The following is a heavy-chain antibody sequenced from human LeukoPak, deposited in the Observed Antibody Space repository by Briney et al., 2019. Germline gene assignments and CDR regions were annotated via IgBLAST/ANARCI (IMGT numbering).Heavy chain of an antibody. Sequence: PGGSLRLSCAASGFTFSSYAMNWVRQAPGKGLEWVSSISSSSSYIYYADSVKGRFTISRDNAKNSLYLQMNSLRAEDTAVYYCARTGNYERYNWLDPWGQGTLVTVSS. J-gene: IGHJ5*02. D-gene: IGHD4-11*01. CDR2: ISSSSSYI. V-gene: IGHV3-21*01. CDR3: ARTGNYERYNWLDP. CDR1: GFTFSSYA.